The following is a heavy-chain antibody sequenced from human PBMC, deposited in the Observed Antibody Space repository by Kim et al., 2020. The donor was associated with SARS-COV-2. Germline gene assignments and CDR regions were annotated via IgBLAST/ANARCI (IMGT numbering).Heavy chain of an antibody. J-gene: IGHJ6*02. CDR2: IYYSGST. Sequence: SETLSLTCTVSGGSISSYYWSWIRQPPGKGLEWIGYIYYSGSTNYNPSLKSRVTISVDTSKNQFSLKLSSVTAADTAVYYCASLALYGYLMDVWCQGTTVTVSS. V-gene: IGHV4-59*01. D-gene: IGHD5-18*01. CDR3: ASLALYGYLMDV. CDR1: GGSISSYY.